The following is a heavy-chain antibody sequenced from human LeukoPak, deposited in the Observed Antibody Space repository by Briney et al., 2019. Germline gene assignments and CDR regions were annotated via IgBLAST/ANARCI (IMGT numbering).Heavy chain of an antibody. CDR2: IYTSGST. J-gene: IGHJ6*03. Sequence: SETLSLTCTVSGGSISSYYWSWIRQPAGKGLEWIGRIYTSGSTNYNPSLKSRVTMSVDTSKNQFSLKLSSVTAADTAVYYCARGRGSSWLYYYYYYMDVWGKGTTVTVSS. D-gene: IGHD6-13*01. CDR3: ARGRGSSWLYYYYYYMDV. V-gene: IGHV4-4*07. CDR1: GGSISSYY.